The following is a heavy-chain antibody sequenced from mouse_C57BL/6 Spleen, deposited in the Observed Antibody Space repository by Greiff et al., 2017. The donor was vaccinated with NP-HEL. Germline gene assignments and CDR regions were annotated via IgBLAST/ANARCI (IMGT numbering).Heavy chain of an antibody. CDR3: ARGYDYEGYYAMDY. Sequence: EVQGVESGGGLVKPGGSLKLSCAASGFTFSDYGMHWVRQAPEKGLEWVAYISSGSSTIYYADTVKGRFTISRDNAKNTLFLQMTSLRSEDTAMYYCARGYDYEGYYAMDYWGQGTSVTVSS. V-gene: IGHV5-17*01. CDR2: ISSGSSTI. J-gene: IGHJ4*01. CDR1: GFTFSDYG. D-gene: IGHD2-4*01.